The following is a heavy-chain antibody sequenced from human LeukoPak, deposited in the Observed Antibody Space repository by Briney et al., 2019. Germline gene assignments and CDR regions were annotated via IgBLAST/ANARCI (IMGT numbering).Heavy chain of an antibody. CDR3: ARANLVLRYFDWLSDY. CDR1: GFSFSNYA. Sequence: PGRSLRLSCAASGFSFSNYAMHWVRQAPGKGLEWVAVISYDGSNKYYADSVKGRFTISRDNSKNTLYLQMNSLRAEDTAVYYCARANLVLRYFDWLSDYWGQGTLVTVSS. CDR2: ISYDGSNK. J-gene: IGHJ4*02. D-gene: IGHD3-9*01. V-gene: IGHV3-30-3*01.